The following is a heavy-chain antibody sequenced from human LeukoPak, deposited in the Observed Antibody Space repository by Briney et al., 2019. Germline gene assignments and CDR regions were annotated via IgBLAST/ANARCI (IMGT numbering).Heavy chain of an antibody. V-gene: IGHV4-59*08. D-gene: IGHD3-22*01. J-gene: IGHJ6*02. CDR3: ARLYDSSGYWDYYGMDV. Sequence: SETLSLTCTVSGGSISSYYWSWIRQPPGKGLEWIGYIYYSGSTNYNPSPKSRVTISVDTSKNQFSLKLSSVTAADTAVYYCARLYDSSGYWDYYGMDVWGQGTTVTVSS. CDR2: IYYSGST. CDR1: GGSISSYY.